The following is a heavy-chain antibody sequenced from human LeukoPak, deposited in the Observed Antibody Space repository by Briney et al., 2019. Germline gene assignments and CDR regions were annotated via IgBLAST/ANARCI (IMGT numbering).Heavy chain of an antibody. CDR2: IKQDGSEK. CDR1: GFTFSSYW. CDR3: ARDSYYDSSGYYWGLHGDY. Sequence: GGSLRLSCAASGFTFSSYWMSWVRQAPGKGLEWVANIKQDGSEKYYVDSVKGRFTISRDNAKNSLYLQMNSLRAEDTAVYYCARDSYYDSSGYYWGLHGDYWGQGTLVTVSS. V-gene: IGHV3-7*01. J-gene: IGHJ4*02. D-gene: IGHD3-22*01.